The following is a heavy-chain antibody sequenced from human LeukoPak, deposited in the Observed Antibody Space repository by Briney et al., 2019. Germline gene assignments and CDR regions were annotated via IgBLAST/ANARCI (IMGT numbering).Heavy chain of an antibody. Sequence: PSETLSLTCTVSGGSISSYYWSWIRQPAGKGLEWIGRIYTSGSTNYNPSLKSRVTMSVDTSKNQFSLKLSSVTAADTAVYYCARVSPGGSGSYRTLDYWGQGTLVTVSS. CDR1: GGSISSYY. CDR2: IYTSGST. J-gene: IGHJ4*02. CDR3: ARVSPGGSGSYRTLDY. D-gene: IGHD1-26*01. V-gene: IGHV4-4*07.